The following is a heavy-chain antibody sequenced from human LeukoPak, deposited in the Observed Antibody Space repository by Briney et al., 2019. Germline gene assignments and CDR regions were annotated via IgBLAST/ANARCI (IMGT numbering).Heavy chain of an antibody. V-gene: IGHV3-53*05. D-gene: IGHD2-21*01. CDR2: IYSGGST. CDR1: GFTVSSNS. J-gene: IGHJ4*02. CDR3: AKDLMSIRALIPWDH. Sequence: GGSLRLSCAASGFTVSSNSMSWVRQAPGKGLEWVSVIYSGGSTYYADSVKGRFTISRDNSKNTVYLELNSLRVEDTAVYYCAKDLMSIRALIPWDHWGQGTLVTVSP.